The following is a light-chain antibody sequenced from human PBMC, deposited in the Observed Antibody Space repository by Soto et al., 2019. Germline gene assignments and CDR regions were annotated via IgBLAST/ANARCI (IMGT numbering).Light chain of an antibody. CDR1: HSVSSN. Sequence: EIVMTQSPATLSVSPGERATLSCRASHSVSSNLAWYQQKPGQAPRLLIYDASTRATGIPVRFSGSGSGTEFNLTISSLQSEDFAVYYCQQYDNWWTFGQGARVEIK. V-gene: IGKV3-15*01. J-gene: IGKJ1*01. CDR2: DAS. CDR3: QQYDNWWT.